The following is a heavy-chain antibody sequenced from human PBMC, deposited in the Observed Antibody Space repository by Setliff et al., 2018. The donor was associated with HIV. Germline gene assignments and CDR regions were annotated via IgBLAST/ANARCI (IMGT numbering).Heavy chain of an antibody. CDR3: ARRVHLTVPAHYYYYYMDV. J-gene: IGHJ6*03. CDR2: ISAYNGNT. Sequence: ASVKVSCKASGYTFTSYGISWVRQAPGQGLEWMGWISAYNGNTNYAQKLQGRVTMNTDTSTSTAYMELRSLRSDDTAVYYCARRVHLTVPAHYYYYYMDVWGKGTTVTVSS. CDR1: GYTFTSYG. D-gene: IGHD2-2*01. V-gene: IGHV1-18*01.